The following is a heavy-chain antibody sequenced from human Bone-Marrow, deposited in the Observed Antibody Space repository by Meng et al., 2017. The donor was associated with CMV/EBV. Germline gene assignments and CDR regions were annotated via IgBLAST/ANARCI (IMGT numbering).Heavy chain of an antibody. D-gene: IGHD6-13*01. Sequence: GGSLRLSCAASGFAFSTYGMHWVRQAPGKGLEWVAYIRYDGSDKYYADSVKGRFTISRDNAKNSLYLQMNSLRAEDTAVYYCARDGVIAAAVPNWFDPWGQGTLVTVSS. V-gene: IGHV3-30*02. CDR3: ARDGVIAAAVPNWFDP. CDR2: IRYDGSDK. CDR1: GFAFSTYG. J-gene: IGHJ5*02.